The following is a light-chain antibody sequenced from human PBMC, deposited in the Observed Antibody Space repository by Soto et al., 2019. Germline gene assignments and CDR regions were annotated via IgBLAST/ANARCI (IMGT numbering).Light chain of an antibody. CDR2: DVS. Sequence: QSVLTQPASVSGSPGQSITISCTGTTSDVGGYNYVSWYQQYPGKAPKLMIYDVSNRPSGVSNRFSGSKSGNTASLTISGLQAEDEADYYCSSYTSTNKGVFGGGTQLTVL. V-gene: IGLV2-14*03. J-gene: IGLJ2*01. CDR3: SSYTSTNKGV. CDR1: TSDVGGYNY.